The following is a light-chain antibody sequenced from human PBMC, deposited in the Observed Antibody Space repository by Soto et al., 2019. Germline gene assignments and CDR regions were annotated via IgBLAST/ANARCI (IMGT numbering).Light chain of an antibody. J-gene: IGKJ5*01. CDR3: QQYYSTPIT. Sequence: DIVMTHSPDSLAVSLGERATINCKSSQSVLYNSNNKNYLAWYQQKPGQPPKLLIYWASTRESGVPYRFSGSGSGTDFTLTISSLQAEDVAVYYCQQYYSTPITFGQGTRLEIK. V-gene: IGKV4-1*01. CDR1: QSVLYNSNNKNY. CDR2: WAS.